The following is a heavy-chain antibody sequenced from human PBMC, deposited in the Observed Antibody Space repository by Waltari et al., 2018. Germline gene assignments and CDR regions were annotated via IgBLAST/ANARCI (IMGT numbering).Heavy chain of an antibody. CDR1: GFTVSSNY. CDR3: ARGLTGYSMGFDY. D-gene: IGHD3-9*01. J-gene: IGHJ4*02. CDR2: IYSGGST. Sequence: EVQLVESGGGLIQPGGSLRLSCAASGFTVSSNYMSWVRQAPGKGREWVSVIYSGGSTYYADSVKGRFTISRDNSKNTLYLQMNSLRAEDTAVYYCARGLTGYSMGFDYWGQGTLVTVSS. V-gene: IGHV3-53*01.